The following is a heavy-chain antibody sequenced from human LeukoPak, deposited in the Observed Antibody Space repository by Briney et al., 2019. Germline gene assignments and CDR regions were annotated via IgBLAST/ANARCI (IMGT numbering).Heavy chain of an antibody. J-gene: IGHJ5*02. Sequence: GGSLRLSCAAPGFTFSSYAMHWVRQAPGKGLEWVAVISYDGSNKYYADSVKGRFTISRDNSKNTLYLQMNSLRAEDTAVYYCARARGSGSYPNWFDPWGQGTLVTVSS. CDR2: ISYDGSNK. CDR1: GFTFSSYA. V-gene: IGHV3-30*04. D-gene: IGHD3-10*01. CDR3: ARARGSGSYPNWFDP.